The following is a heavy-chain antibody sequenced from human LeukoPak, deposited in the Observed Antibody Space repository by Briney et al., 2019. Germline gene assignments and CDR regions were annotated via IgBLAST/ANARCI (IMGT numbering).Heavy chain of an antibody. Sequence: GGSLRLSCAASGFPVNKYEMHWVRQAPGKGLEWVSCIDAGATSTNYADSVWGRFTLSRDNAQNSVHPQMNSLRDEDTAVYYCVRGRLLRSTKYFDYWGQGALVTVSS. CDR2: IDAGATST. D-gene: IGHD2-21*02. V-gene: IGHV3-48*03. CDR3: VRGRLLRSTKYFDY. CDR1: GFPVNKYE. J-gene: IGHJ4*02.